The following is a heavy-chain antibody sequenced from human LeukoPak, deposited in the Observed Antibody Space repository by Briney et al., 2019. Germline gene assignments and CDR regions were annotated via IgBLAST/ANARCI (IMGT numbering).Heavy chain of an antibody. CDR1: GFTSSSYY. J-gene: IGHJ3*02. V-gene: IGHV3-21*04. CDR3: ARDRGEYYYDSSGYYLTHAFDI. D-gene: IGHD3-22*01. Sequence: GGSLRLSCAASGFTSSSYYMIWGRQAPGKGRGWVSSISTSSSYIYYADSLKGRFTISRDNAKNSLYLQMNSLRAEDTAWYYCARDRGEYYYDSSGYYLTHAFDIWGQGTMVTVSS. CDR2: ISTSSSYI.